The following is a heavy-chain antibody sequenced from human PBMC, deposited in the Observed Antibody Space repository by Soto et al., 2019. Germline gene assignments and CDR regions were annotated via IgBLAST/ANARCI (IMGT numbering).Heavy chain of an antibody. Sequence: NPSESLSPTSILSGASITSYYWSWIRPPPRKGLEWIGYIFYSGGSGSTNYTPSLKRRAIIPVDTSQNRFSLTMSSVTAADTAVYYCAGYALGWFDPWGQGTLVTVSS. D-gene: IGHD2-8*01. J-gene: IGHJ5*02. CDR1: GASITSYY. CDR3: AGYALGWFDP. V-gene: IGHV4-59*01. CDR2: IFYSGGSGST.